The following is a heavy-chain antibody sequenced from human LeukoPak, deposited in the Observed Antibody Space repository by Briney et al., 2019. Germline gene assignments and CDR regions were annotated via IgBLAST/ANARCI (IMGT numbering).Heavy chain of an antibody. CDR2: ISGDGGST. V-gene: IGHV3-43*02. Sequence: PGGSLRLSCAASGFTFDDYAMCWVRQAPGKGLEWVSIISGDGGSTHYADSVKGRFTISRDNSKNSLYLRMNSLRPEDTALYYCAKSRGVWGPFDYWGQGTLVTVSS. J-gene: IGHJ4*02. CDR1: GFTFDDYA. CDR3: AKSRGVWGPFDY. D-gene: IGHD3-10*01.